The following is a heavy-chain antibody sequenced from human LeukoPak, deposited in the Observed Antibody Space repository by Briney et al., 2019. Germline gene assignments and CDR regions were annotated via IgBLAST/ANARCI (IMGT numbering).Heavy chain of an antibody. CDR1: GFTFSTYW. V-gene: IGHV3-23*01. J-gene: IGHJ4*02. Sequence: GGSLRLSCGASGFTFSTYWMSWVRQAPGKGLEWVSAISGSGGSTYYADSVKGRFTTSRDNSKNTLYLQMNSLRAEDTALYYCAKVPYGSGTRGGFDYWGQGTLVTVSS. CDR3: AKVPYGSGTRGGFDY. CDR2: ISGSGGST. D-gene: IGHD3-10*01.